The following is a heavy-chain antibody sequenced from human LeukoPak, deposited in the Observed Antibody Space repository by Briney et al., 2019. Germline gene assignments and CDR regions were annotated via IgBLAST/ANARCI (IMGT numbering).Heavy chain of an antibody. Sequence: SETPSLTCTVSGGSISSSSYYWGWIRQPPGKGLEWIGSIYYSGSTYYNPSLKSRVTISVDTSKNQFSLKLSSVTAADTAVYYCARGNWWIQLGVDYWGQGTLVTVSS. CDR1: GGSISSSSYY. CDR3: ARGNWWIQLGVDY. CDR2: IYYSGST. J-gene: IGHJ4*02. V-gene: IGHV4-39*07. D-gene: IGHD5-18*01.